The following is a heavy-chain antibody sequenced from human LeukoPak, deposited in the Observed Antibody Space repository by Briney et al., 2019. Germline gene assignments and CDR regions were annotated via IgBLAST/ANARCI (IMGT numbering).Heavy chain of an antibody. CDR2: ISGSGGST. CDR1: GFTFSSYA. D-gene: IGHD3-9*01. Sequence: GGSLRLPCAASGFTFSSYAMSWVRQAPGKGLEWVSAISGSGGSTYYADSVKGRFTISRDNSKNTLYLQMNSLRAGDTAVYYCAKDLLRYFDWLSIWGQGTLVTVSS. CDR3: AKDLLRYFDWLSI. J-gene: IGHJ4*02. V-gene: IGHV3-23*01.